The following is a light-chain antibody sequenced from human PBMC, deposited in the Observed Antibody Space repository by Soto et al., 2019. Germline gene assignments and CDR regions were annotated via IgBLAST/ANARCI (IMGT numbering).Light chain of an antibody. CDR1: SSDIGGYNS. Sequence: QSALTQPASVSGSPGQSITISCTGTSSDIGGYNSVSWYQQHPRKAPKLMIYEVTNRPSGISNRFSGSKSVNTASLTISGLQAEDEADYYCSSYTRGNTYVFGTGTKLTVL. CDR2: EVT. CDR3: SSYTRGNTYV. J-gene: IGLJ1*01. V-gene: IGLV2-14*01.